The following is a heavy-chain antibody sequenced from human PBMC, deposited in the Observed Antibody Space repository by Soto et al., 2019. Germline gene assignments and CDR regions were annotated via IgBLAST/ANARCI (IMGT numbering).Heavy chain of an antibody. J-gene: IGHJ5*02. D-gene: IGHD2-15*01. Sequence: EVQLLESGGGLVQRGGSLRLSCEAPGFPFSTYAMTWVRQVPGKGLEWVSTTSNGGNTEFAESVRGRFTVFRDNSKNTIYLQMSSLRAEDSAIYFCAKDFRPGLIVPTKSGFDPWGQGTPVTVSS. V-gene: IGHV3-23*01. CDR2: TSNGGNT. CDR1: GFPFSTYA. CDR3: AKDFRPGLIVPTKSGFDP.